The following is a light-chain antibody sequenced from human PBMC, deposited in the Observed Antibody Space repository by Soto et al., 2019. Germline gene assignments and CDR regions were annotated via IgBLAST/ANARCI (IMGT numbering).Light chain of an antibody. CDR3: QQYANWT. Sequence: ERVMTQSPATRSVSPGGRCTLSCMASQSVSSNLAWYQQKPGQAPRLLIYGTSTRATGIPARFSGSGSGTEFTLTISSLQSEAFAVYYCQQYANWTFGQGTKVDIK. CDR2: GTS. J-gene: IGKJ1*01. CDR1: QSVSSN. V-gene: IGKV3D-15*01.